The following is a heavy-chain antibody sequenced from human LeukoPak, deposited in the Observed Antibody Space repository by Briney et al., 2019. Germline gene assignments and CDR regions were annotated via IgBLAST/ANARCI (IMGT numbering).Heavy chain of an antibody. CDR2: IYYSGST. CDR3: ARVPNDWQWLVSGTGPIDY. Sequence: SETLSLTCTVSGGSISNYYWSWIRQPPGKGLEWIGYIYYSGSTYYNPSLKSRITISVDTFRSQVSLKMRSVTAADTAVYYCARVPNDWQWLVSGTGPIDYWGQGTLVTVSS. D-gene: IGHD6-19*01. V-gene: IGHV4-59*04. CDR1: GGSISNYY. J-gene: IGHJ4*02.